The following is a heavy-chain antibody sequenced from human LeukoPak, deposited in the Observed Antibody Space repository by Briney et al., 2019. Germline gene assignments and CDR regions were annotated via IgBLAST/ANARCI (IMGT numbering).Heavy chain of an antibody. CDR2: IYTSGST. CDR3: ARGIKGYDSSGYYYVLFDP. J-gene: IGHJ5*02. CDR1: GGSISSYY. V-gene: IGHV4-4*07. D-gene: IGHD3-22*01. Sequence: SEALSLTCTVSGGSISSYYWSWIRQPAGKGLEWIGRIYTSGSTNYNPSLKSRVTISVDTSKNQFSLKLSSVTAADTAVYYCARGIKGYDSSGYYYVLFDPWGQGTLVTVSS.